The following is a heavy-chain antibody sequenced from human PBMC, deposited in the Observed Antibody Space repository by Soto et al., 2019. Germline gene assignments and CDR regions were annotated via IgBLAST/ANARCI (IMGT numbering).Heavy chain of an antibody. CDR2: ISSSGSTI. Sequence: WVSLRLSCAASGFTFSSYEMNWVRQAPGKGLEWVSYISSSGSTIYYADSVKGRFTISRDNAKNSLYLQMNILRAEDTAVYYFARGTGYQLLPQYFQHWAQGTLVTFSS. CDR1: GFTFSSYE. CDR3: ARGTGYQLLPQYFQH. D-gene: IGHD2-2*01. J-gene: IGHJ1*01. V-gene: IGHV3-48*03.